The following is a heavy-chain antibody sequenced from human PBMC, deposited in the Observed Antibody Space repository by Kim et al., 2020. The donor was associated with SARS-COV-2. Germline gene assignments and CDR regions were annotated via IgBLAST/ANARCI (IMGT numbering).Heavy chain of an antibody. CDR2: IIPIFGTA. CDR3: ATYSSGSYWVDAFDI. V-gene: IGHV1-69*13. CDR1: GGTFSSYA. J-gene: IGHJ3*02. Sequence: SVKVSCKASGGTFSSYAISWVRQAPGQGLEWMGGIIPIFGTANYAQKFQGRVTITADESTSTAYMELSSLRSEDTAVYYCATYSSGSYWVDAFDIWGQGTMVTVSS. D-gene: IGHD3-10*01.